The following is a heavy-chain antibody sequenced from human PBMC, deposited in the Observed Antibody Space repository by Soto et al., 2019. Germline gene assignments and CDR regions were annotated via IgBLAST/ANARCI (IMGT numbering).Heavy chain of an antibody. CDR1: GFTFSNAW. J-gene: IGHJ3*02. D-gene: IGHD2-8*01. V-gene: IGHV3-15*01. Sequence: PRGSLRLSCAASGFTFSNAWMTWVRQAPGNGLELVGRIKSKTDGGTTDYAAPVKGRFTISRDDSKNTLYLQMNSLKTEDTAVYYCTTDLMVGILYHIWGQATKVTV. CDR3: TTDLMVGILYHI. CDR2: IKSKTDGGTT.